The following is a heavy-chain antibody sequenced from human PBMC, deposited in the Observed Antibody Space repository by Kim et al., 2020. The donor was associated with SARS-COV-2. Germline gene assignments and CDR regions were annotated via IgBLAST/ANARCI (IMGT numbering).Heavy chain of an antibody. D-gene: IGHD4-4*01. J-gene: IGHJ6*03. Sequence: SQTLSLTCTVSGGSISSSGYYWGWIRQPPGMPLEWIGNIYYSGSAYYNPSRKSRVTIPVDTSKHQFSLKVNSMSAADTAVYDCVRLGGSSNWYSMDFWG. CDR2: IYYSGSA. CDR3: VRLGGSSNWYSMDF. CDR1: GGSISSSGYY. V-gene: IGHV4-39*01.